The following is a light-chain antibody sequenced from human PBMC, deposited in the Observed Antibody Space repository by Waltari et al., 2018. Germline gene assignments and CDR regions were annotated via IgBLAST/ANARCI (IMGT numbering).Light chain of an antibody. J-gene: IGLJ1*01. CDR2: EVT. Sequence: QSGLTQPAPVSGSPGQSITVSCTGTRRAVGNYHLVSWYQHCPGTAPRLMVYEVTKRTSGVADRFFGSKSGNTASLTISGLQSEDEADYYCCSYAGLGIYVFGTGTKVTVL. V-gene: IGLV2-23*02. CDR3: CSYAGLGIYV. CDR1: RRAVGNYHL.